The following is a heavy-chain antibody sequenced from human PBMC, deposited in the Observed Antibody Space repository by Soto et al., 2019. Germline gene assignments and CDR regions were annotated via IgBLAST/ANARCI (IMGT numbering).Heavy chain of an antibody. CDR1: GCSISRGGYY. V-gene: IGHV4-31*11. J-gene: IGHJ1*01. CDR2: IYYSGSA. Sequence: TLSLTCAVAGCSISRGGYYWSWIRHQPGKGLEWIGYIYYSGSAYYNPSLKSRVTISVDTSKNQFSLKLSSVTAADTAVYYCARDDGVVAVAATRSKKVGYFRHWGQGTLVTVSS. D-gene: IGHD2-15*01. CDR3: ARDDGVVAVAATRSKKVGYFRH.